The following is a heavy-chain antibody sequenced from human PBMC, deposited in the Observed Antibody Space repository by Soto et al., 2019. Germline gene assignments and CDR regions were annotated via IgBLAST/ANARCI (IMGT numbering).Heavy chain of an antibody. CDR1: GFTFSSYA. Sequence: QVQLVESGGGVVQPGRSLRLSCAASGFTFSSYAMHWVRQAPGKGLEWVAVISYDGSNKYYADSVKGRFTISRDNSKNQRYLQMPSLSDEDTAVYYCASGSMRDSSGLNYWGQGTLVTVSS. CDR2: ISYDGSNK. V-gene: IGHV3-30-3*01. D-gene: IGHD3-22*01. J-gene: IGHJ4*02. CDR3: ASGSMRDSSGLNY.